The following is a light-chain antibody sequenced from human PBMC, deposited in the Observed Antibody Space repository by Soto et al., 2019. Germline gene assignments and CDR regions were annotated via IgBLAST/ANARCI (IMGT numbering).Light chain of an antibody. CDR1: NSNIGNNR. J-gene: IGLJ2*01. V-gene: IGLV1-44*01. Sequence: QSALTQPASESGTPGQRVTISCSGSNSNIGNNRVHWYYQLPETAPKLLIYSDDQRPSGVSDRFSGSKSGTSASLAISGLQSGDEADYYCASWDDSLNGVVFGVGTRLTVL. CDR3: ASWDDSLNGVV. CDR2: SDD.